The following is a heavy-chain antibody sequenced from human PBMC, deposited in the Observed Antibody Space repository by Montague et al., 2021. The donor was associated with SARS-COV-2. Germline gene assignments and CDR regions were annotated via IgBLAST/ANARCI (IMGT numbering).Heavy chain of an antibody. CDR3: ALAVAGRGGYDY. D-gene: IGHD6-19*01. Sequence: EYAVSLKSRITINPDTSKNQFSLQVKSMTPEDTAVYYCALAVAGRGGYDYWGKGTLVTFSS. J-gene: IGHJ4*02. V-gene: IGHV6-1*01.